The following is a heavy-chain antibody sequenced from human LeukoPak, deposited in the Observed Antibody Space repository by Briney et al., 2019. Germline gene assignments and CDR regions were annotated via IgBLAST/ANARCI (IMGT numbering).Heavy chain of an antibody. CDR1: GFTFSSYS. J-gene: IGHJ3*02. D-gene: IGHD1-1*01. CDR2: ISSSSSYI. CDR3: ARDLSWGTTGTTGFAFDI. Sequence: PGGSLRLSCAASGFTFSSYSMNWVRQAPGKGLEWVSSISSSSSYIYYADSVKGRFTISRDNAKNSLYLQMNSLRAEDTAVYYRARDLSWGTTGTTGFAFDIWGQGTMVTVSS. V-gene: IGHV3-21*01.